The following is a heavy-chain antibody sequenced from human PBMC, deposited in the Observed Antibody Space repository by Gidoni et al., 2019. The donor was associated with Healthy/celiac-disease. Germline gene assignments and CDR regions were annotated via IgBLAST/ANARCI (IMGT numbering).Heavy chain of an antibody. Sequence: QVQLQESGPGLVKPSQTLPLTCTVSGGSISSGSYDWSWIRQPAGKGLEWIGRIYTSGSTNYNPSLKSRVTISVDTSKNQFSLKLSSVTAADTAVYYCARDRIAAAGSFDYWGQGTLVTVSS. V-gene: IGHV4-61*02. CDR1: GGSISSGSYD. CDR2: IYTSGST. D-gene: IGHD6-13*01. J-gene: IGHJ4*02. CDR3: ARDRIAAAGSFDY.